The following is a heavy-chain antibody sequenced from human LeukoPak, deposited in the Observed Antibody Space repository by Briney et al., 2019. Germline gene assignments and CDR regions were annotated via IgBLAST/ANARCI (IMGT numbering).Heavy chain of an antibody. CDR2: IYYSGST. J-gene: IGHJ6*02. CDR1: GGSISSYF. Sequence: PSETLSLTCTVSGGSISSYFWSWIRQPPGKGLEWIGYIYYSGSTNYNPSLKSRVTISVDTSKNQFSLKLSSVTAADTAVYYCARALTYYYGSGSYYKGLYYYGMDVWGQGTTVTVSS. D-gene: IGHD3-10*01. CDR3: ARALTYYYGSGSYYKGLYYYGMDV. V-gene: IGHV4-59*12.